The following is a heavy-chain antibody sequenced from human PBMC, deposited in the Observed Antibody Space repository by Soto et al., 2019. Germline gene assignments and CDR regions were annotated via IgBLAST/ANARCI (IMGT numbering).Heavy chain of an antibody. V-gene: IGHV1-2*04. Sequence: ASVKVSCKASGYTFTGYYMHWVRQAPGQGLERMGWINPNSGGTNSAQKFQGWVTMTRDTSISTAYMELSRLRSDDTAVHYCARGREAVLVPAAMMDDAFDIWGQGTMVTVS. D-gene: IGHD2-2*01. J-gene: IGHJ3*02. CDR1: GYTFTGYY. CDR3: ARGREAVLVPAAMMDDAFDI. CDR2: INPNSGGT.